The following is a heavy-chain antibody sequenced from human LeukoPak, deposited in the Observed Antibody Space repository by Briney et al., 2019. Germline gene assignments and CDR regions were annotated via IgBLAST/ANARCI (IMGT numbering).Heavy chain of an antibody. CDR2: ISPDGNEK. CDR3: AARAITDRPYYLDN. Sequence: PGGLLRLSCAASGFNFRRFWMSWVRQAPGKGLEWVTNISPDGNEKSYVDSVKGRFTISRDNAKNSVHLQMNSLRAEDTAVYYCAARAITDRPYYLDNWGQGTLVTVSS. V-gene: IGHV3-7*01. D-gene: IGHD6-6*01. CDR1: GFNFRRFW. J-gene: IGHJ4*02.